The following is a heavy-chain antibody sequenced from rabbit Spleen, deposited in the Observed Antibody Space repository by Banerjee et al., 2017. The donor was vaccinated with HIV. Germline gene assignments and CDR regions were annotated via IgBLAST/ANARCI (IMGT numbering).Heavy chain of an antibody. CDR2: IYAAKGST. CDR3: ATYVDYDGDFNL. V-gene: IGHV1S45*01. D-gene: IGHD2-1*01. CDR1: GIDFTKYY. J-gene: IGHJ4*01. Sequence: QEQLTETGGGLVQPGGSLTLSCKASGIDFTKYYISWVRQAPGKGLEWIGIIYAAKGSTDYASWVKGRFSISETSSTTVTLQMTRLTAADTATYFCATYVDYDGDFNLWGPGTLVTVS.